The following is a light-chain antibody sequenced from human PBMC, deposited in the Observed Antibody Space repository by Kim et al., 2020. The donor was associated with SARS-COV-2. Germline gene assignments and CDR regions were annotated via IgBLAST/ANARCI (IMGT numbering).Light chain of an antibody. Sequence: EIVMTQSPATLSVSQGERATLSCRASQSVSSNLAWYQQKPGQAPRLLIYGASTRATGIPARFSGSGSGTEFTLTISSLLSEDFAVYYCQQYNNWPRTFGQGTKVDIK. CDR3: QQYNNWPRT. CDR2: GAS. J-gene: IGKJ1*01. V-gene: IGKV3-15*01. CDR1: QSVSSN.